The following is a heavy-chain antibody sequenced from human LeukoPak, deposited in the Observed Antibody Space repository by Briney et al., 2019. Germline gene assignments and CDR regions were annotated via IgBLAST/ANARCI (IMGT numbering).Heavy chain of an antibody. J-gene: IGHJ4*02. D-gene: IGHD3-9*01. CDR1: GFTFSSYG. CDR3: ARDSGRRLAGDY. Sequence: HPGGSLRLSCAASGFTFSSYGMHWVRQAPGKGLEWVAFIRYDGSNKYDADSVKGRFTISRDNSKNTLYLQMNSLRAEDTAVYYCARDSGRRLAGDYWGQGTLVTVSS. V-gene: IGHV3-30*02. CDR2: IRYDGSNK.